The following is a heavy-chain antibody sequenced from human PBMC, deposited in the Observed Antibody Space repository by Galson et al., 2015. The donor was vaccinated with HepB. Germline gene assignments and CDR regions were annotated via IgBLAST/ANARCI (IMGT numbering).Heavy chain of an antibody. J-gene: IGHJ6*02. Sequence: SVKVSCKASGYTFTGYYMHWVRQAPGQGLEWMGWINPNSGGTNYAQKFQGRVTMTRDTSISTAYMGLSRLRSDDTAVYYCARGAIVVVVAAIGGMDVWGQGTTVTVSS. CDR1: GYTFTGYY. V-gene: IGHV1-2*02. CDR3: ARGAIVVVVAAIGGMDV. D-gene: IGHD2-15*01. CDR2: INPNSGGT.